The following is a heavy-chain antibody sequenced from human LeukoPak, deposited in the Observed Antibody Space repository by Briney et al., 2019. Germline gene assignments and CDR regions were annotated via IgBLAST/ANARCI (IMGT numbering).Heavy chain of an antibody. D-gene: IGHD4-11*01. Sequence: ASVKVSCKASGYTFTGYYMHWVRQAPGQGLEWMGWINPNRGGTNYAQKFQGRVTMTRDTSISTAYMELSRLRSDDTAVYYCARAPDYIRFDPWGQGTLVTVSS. J-gene: IGHJ5*02. CDR3: ARAPDYIRFDP. CDR1: GYTFTGYY. CDR2: INPNRGGT. V-gene: IGHV1-2*02.